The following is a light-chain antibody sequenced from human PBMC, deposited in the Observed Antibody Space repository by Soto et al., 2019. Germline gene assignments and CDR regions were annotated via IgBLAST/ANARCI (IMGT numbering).Light chain of an antibody. V-gene: IGKV3-20*01. CDR3: QQYVSSPAMYT. CDR1: QSVSSRY. CDR2: GAS. J-gene: IGKJ2*01. Sequence: ENVLTQSPGTLSLSPGERATLSCRASQSVSSRYLTWYQQKSGQAPRLLIYGASSRATGIPDRFSGSGSGTDFTLTISRLEPEDFAVYYCQQYVSSPAMYTFGQGTKLQIK.